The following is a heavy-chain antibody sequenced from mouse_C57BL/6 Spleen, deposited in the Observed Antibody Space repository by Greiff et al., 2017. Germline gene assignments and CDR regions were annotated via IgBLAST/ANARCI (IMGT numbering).Heavy chain of an antibody. CDR1: GFTFSDYG. V-gene: IGHV5-17*01. CDR2: ISSGSSTI. J-gene: IGHJ4*01. Sequence: EVQRVESGGGLVKPGGSLKLSCAASGFTFSDYGMHWVRQAPEKGLEWVAYISSGSSTIYYADTVKGRFTIARDNAKNTLFLQLTSLRSEDTAMYYGARTVVGHYYSMDYWGQGTSVTVSS. D-gene: IGHD1-1*01. CDR3: ARTVVGHYYSMDY.